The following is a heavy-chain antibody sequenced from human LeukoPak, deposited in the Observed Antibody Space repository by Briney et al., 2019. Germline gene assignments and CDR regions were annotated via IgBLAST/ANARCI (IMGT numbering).Heavy chain of an antibody. CDR1: GFTFRNSV. D-gene: IGHD1-26*01. CDR3: APGSNWPGYFDY. V-gene: IGHV3-23*01. Sequence: PGGSLRLSCAASGFTFRNSVMSWVRQAPGKGLEWVSSITASGGSTYHADSVKGRFTVSRDNSKNTLYLQMNSLTVEDTAVYYCAPGSNWPGYFDYWGQGTLVTVSS. J-gene: IGHJ4*02. CDR2: ITASGGST.